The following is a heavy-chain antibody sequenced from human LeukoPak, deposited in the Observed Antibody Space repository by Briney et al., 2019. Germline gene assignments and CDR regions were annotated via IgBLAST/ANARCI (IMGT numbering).Heavy chain of an antibody. CDR1: GFTFSSYW. Sequence: PGGSLRLSCAASGFTFSSYWMHWVRQAPGKGLVWVSRINSDGSSTSYADSVKGRFTISRDNAKNTLYLQMSSLRAEDTAVYYCARPSTWNGWAFDIWGQGTMVTVSS. CDR3: ARPSTWNGWAFDI. CDR2: INSDGSST. V-gene: IGHV3-74*01. J-gene: IGHJ3*02. D-gene: IGHD1-1*01.